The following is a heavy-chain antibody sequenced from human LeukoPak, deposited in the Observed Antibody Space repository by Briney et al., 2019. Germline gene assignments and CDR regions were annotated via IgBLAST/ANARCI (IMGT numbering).Heavy chain of an antibody. CDR3: ARGPPGVLRFLDWNSPLDY. Sequence: GASVKVSCKASGYTFTSYYMHWVRQAPGQGLKWMGWINPNSGGTNYAQRFQGRVTMTRDTSISTAYMELSSLRSDDTAVYYCARGPPGVLRFLDWNSPLDYWGQGTLVTVSS. D-gene: IGHD3-3*01. CDR2: INPNSGGT. J-gene: IGHJ4*02. CDR1: GYTFTSYY. V-gene: IGHV1-2*02.